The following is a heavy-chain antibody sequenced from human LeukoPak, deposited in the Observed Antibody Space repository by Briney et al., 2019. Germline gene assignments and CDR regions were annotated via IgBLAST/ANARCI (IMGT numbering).Heavy chain of an antibody. D-gene: IGHD3-22*01. Sequence: SETLSLTCTVSGGSISSYYWSWIRQPPGKGLEWIGSIYYSGSTNYNPSLKSRVTISVDTSKNQFSLKLSSVTAADTAVYYCARALYYYDSSPVGYWGQGTLVTVSS. CDR2: IYYSGST. J-gene: IGHJ4*02. V-gene: IGHV4-59*01. CDR1: GGSISSYY. CDR3: ARALYYYDSSPVGY.